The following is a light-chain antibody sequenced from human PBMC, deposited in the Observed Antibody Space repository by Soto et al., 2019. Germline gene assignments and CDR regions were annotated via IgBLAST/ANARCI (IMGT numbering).Light chain of an antibody. V-gene: IGKV1-5*03. Sequence: DIQMTQSPSTLSASVGDRVMITCRASRIINNRLAYNQQRPGKAPKLLIYWAFTLESGVPSRFSGSGSGTEFTLSISSLQPDDFATYYCQHFYTYSPWTVGQGTKVDSK. CDR1: RIINNR. CDR2: WAF. J-gene: IGKJ1*01. CDR3: QHFYTYSPWT.